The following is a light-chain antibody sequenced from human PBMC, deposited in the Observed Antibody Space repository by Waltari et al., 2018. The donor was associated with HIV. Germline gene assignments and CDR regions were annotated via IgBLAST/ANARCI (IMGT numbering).Light chain of an antibody. J-gene: IGKJ4*01. CDR2: DAS. V-gene: IGKV3-11*01. CDR3: QQRSSWPLT. Sequence: DIVLTQSPGTLPLSPGETVTLSCRASQSIVRYLAWYQQKPGKSPRLLIYDASNRATGIPARFSGSGSGTDFTLTISSLEPEDFVVYYCQQRSSWPLTFGGGTKVEI. CDR1: QSIVRY.